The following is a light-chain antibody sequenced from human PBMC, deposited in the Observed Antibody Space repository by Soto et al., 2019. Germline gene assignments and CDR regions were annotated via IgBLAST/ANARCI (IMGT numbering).Light chain of an antibody. CDR1: QSVSSSY. CDR3: QQYGNSPLT. CDR2: GAS. Sequence: EIVLTQSPGTLSLSPGERATLSCRASQSVSSSYLAWYQQKPGQAPRLLIYGASSRATGIPDRFSGSGSGPDFTLTISSLEPEDFAVYYCQQYGNSPLTFGGGTKVDIK. J-gene: IGKJ4*01. V-gene: IGKV3-20*01.